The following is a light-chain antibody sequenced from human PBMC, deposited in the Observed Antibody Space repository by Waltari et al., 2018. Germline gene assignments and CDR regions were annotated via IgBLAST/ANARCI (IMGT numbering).Light chain of an antibody. CDR3: MIWYSAAWV. V-gene: IGLV5-45*03. J-gene: IGLJ3*02. CDR1: SRLIVRTYN. Sequence: QAVVTQPSSLSASPGASASLTCTLRSRLIVRTYNIYCYQQKPRRPPRYLLRYNSASEKQQGFGGPRLFSGSKDVSANSGILLISGLQSEDDADYYCMIWYSAAWVFGGGTKLYVL. CDR2: YNSASEK.